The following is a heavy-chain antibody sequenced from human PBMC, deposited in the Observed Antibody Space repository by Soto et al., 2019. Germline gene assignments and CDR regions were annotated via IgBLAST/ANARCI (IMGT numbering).Heavy chain of an antibody. D-gene: IGHD5-12*01. Sequence: QVQLQESGPGLVKPSQTLSLTCTVSGGSINSGGYYWSWVRQLPGKGLEWSGYIYYSGNTYYNLSLKSRVTISLDTSKNQFSLKLSSVTAADTDVYYCARARGYNGYAHFDYWGQGTQVTVSS. J-gene: IGHJ4*02. CDR3: ARARGYNGYAHFDY. V-gene: IGHV4-31*03. CDR1: GGSINSGGYY. CDR2: IYYSGNT.